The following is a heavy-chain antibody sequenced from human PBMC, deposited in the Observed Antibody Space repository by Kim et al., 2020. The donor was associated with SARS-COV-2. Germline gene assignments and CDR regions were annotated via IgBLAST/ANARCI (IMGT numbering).Heavy chain of an antibody. J-gene: IGHJ6*02. CDR1: GFTFSSYG. CDR2: IWYDGSNK. CDR3: ARAGVFYDSSGYYYYYYGMDV. D-gene: IGHD3-22*01. Sequence: GGSLRLSCAASGFTFSSYGMHWVRQAPGKGLEWVAVIWYDGSNKYYADSVKGRFTISRDNSKNTLYLQMNSLRAEDTAVYYCARAGVFYDSSGYYYYYYGMDVWGPGTTVTVSS. V-gene: IGHV3-33*01.